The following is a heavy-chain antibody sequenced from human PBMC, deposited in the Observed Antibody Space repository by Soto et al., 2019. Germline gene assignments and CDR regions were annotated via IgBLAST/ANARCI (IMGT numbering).Heavy chain of an antibody. Sequence: GESLKISCKASGYTFTNYWIGWVRQMPGKGLGWMGNIYPGDSGTKYSPSFQGQVTISADRSISTAYLQWSRLKASDTAIYYCANSGWTGGMDYWGQGTLVTVSS. CDR2: IYPGDSGT. J-gene: IGHJ4*02. D-gene: IGHD6-19*01. CDR3: ANSGWTGGMDY. V-gene: IGHV5-51*01. CDR1: GYTFTNYW.